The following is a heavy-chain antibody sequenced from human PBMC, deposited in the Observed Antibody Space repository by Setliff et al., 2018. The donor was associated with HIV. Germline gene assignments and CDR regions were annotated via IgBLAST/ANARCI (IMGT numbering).Heavy chain of an antibody. CDR2: IYNSGST. J-gene: IGHJ4*02. V-gene: IGHV4-38-2*02. CDR3: AREENSSSWYAYFDY. D-gene: IGHD6-13*01. Sequence: SETLSLTCAVSGYYISSGYYGGRTRQPPGKGLEWIGSIYNSGSTYYKPSLKSRVTISVDTSKNQFSLKLSSVTAADPAEYYCAREENSSSWYAYFDYWGQGTLVTVSS. CDR1: GYYISSGYY.